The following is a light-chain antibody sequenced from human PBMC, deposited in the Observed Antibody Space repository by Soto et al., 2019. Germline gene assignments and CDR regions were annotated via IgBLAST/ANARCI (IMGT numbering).Light chain of an antibody. Sequence: EIGLTQSPGTLSLSPGERATLSCRASQSVSSSYLAWYQQKPGQAPRLLIYGASSRAPGIPDRFSGSGSGTDFTLTISRLEPEDFAVYYCQQYGNSPYTFGRGTKLEIK. CDR1: QSVSSSY. CDR3: QQYGNSPYT. J-gene: IGKJ2*01. CDR2: GAS. V-gene: IGKV3-20*01.